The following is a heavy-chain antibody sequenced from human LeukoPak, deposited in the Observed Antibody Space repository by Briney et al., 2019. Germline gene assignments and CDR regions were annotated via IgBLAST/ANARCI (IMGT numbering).Heavy chain of an antibody. CDR3: ARGVGSSGPLPTEYFQH. CDR2: IYTSGST. J-gene: IGHJ1*01. D-gene: IGHD6-19*01. CDR1: GGSISSGSYY. V-gene: IGHV4-61*02. Sequence: SQTLSLTCTVSGGSISSGSYYWSWIRQPAGKGLEWIGRIYTSGSTNYNPSLKSRVTISVDKSKNQFSLKLTSVTAADTAVYYCARGVGSSGPLPTEYFQHWGQGTLVTVSS.